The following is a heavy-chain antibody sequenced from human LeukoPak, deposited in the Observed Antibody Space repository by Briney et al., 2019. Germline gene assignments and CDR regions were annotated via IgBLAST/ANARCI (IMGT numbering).Heavy chain of an antibody. CDR3: ARRLASGWYGMDV. J-gene: IGHJ6*02. Sequence: SGGSLRLSCAASGFTFSSYSMNWVRQAPGKGLEWVSSISSSSSYIYYADSVKGRFTISRDNAKNSLYLQMNSLRAEDTAVYYCARRLASGWYGMDVWGQGTTVTVSS. V-gene: IGHV3-21*01. D-gene: IGHD6-19*01. CDR2: ISSSSSYI. CDR1: GFTFSSYS.